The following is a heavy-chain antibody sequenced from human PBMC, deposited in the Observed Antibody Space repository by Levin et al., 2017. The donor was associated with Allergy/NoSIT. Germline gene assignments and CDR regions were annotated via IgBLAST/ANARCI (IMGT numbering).Heavy chain of an antibody. CDR3: ARTPAGYDILTGYYHRHDAFDI. Sequence: SETLSLTCTVSGGSISSSSYYWGWIRQPPGKGLEWIGSIYYSGSTYYNPSLKSRVTISVDTSKNQFSLKLSSVTAADTAVYYCARTPAGYDILTGYYHRHDAFDIWGQGTMVTVSS. J-gene: IGHJ3*02. CDR1: GGSISSSSYY. V-gene: IGHV4-39*01. CDR2: IYYSGST. D-gene: IGHD3-9*01.